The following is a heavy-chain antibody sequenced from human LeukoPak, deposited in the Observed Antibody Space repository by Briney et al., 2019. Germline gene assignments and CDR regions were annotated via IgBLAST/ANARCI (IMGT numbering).Heavy chain of an antibody. CDR1: GFTFSSYG. Sequence: GSLRLSCAASGFTFSSYGMHWVRRAPGKGLEWVAFIRSDGSLKYYADSAKGRFTISRDNSKNTLYLQMNGLRAEDTAVYFCRGYCDSSSCYTKRGGDYWGQGTLVTVSS. D-gene: IGHD2-2*02. V-gene: IGHV3-30*02. CDR3: RGYCDSSSCYTKRGGDY. J-gene: IGHJ4*02. CDR2: IRSDGSLK.